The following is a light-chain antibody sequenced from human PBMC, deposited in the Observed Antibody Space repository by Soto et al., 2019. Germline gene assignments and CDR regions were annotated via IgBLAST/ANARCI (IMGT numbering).Light chain of an antibody. J-gene: IGLJ2*01. CDR3: LLYFGGAHVV. Sequence: QAVVTQEPALTVSPGGTVTLTCASSTGAVTSGYYPNWFQQKPGQAPRALIYSTIHKHSWTPARFSGSLLGGKAALTLSGVQPEDEAEYYCLLYFGGAHVVFGGGTKVTVL. CDR2: STI. V-gene: IGLV7-43*01. CDR1: TGAVTSGYY.